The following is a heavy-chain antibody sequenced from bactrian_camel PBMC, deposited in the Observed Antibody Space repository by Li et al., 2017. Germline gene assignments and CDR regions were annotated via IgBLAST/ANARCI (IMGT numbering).Heavy chain of an antibody. V-gene: IGHV3S1*01. CDR1: GDTISRYC. CDR3: AASYGVCSLHRWTLTNDYNF. Sequence: HVQLVESGGGSVQDGGSLRLSCVASGDTISRYCMAWFRQAPGKEREGVAAIYTGGAITYYADSVLGRFTISQDNTKNTVSLQMNSLKPEDTAMYYCAASYGVCSLHRWTLTNDYNFWAQGTQVTVS. J-gene: IGHJ4*01. D-gene: IGHD1*01. CDR2: IYTGGAIT.